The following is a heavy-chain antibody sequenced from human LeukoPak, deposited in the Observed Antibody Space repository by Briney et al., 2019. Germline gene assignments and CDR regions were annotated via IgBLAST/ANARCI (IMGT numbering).Heavy chain of an antibody. Sequence: GSLRLSCAASGFTFSSYAMSWVRQAPGKGLEWVSGISGSGDNTFYADSVKGRFTISRDNSKNTVYLQMSSLRAEDTAVYYCAKAAVGDVFSFDYWGQGTLVTVSS. J-gene: IGHJ4*02. V-gene: IGHV3-23*01. D-gene: IGHD1-26*01. CDR2: ISGSGDNT. CDR1: GFTFSSYA. CDR3: AKAAVGDVFSFDY.